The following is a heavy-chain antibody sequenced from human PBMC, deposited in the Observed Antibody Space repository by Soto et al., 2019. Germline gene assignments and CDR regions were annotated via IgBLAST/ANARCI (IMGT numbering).Heavy chain of an antibody. Sequence: QVQLQESGPGLVKPSQTLSLTCTVSGGSISSGDYYWSWIRQPPGKGLEWIGYIYYSGSTYYNPSLKSRVTISVDTYKNQFSLKLSSVTAADTAVYYCARGYCSGGSCYGDFDYWGQGTLVTVSS. CDR1: GGSISSGDYY. J-gene: IGHJ4*01. CDR2: IYYSGST. CDR3: ARGYCSGGSCYGDFDY. D-gene: IGHD2-15*01. V-gene: IGHV4-30-4*01.